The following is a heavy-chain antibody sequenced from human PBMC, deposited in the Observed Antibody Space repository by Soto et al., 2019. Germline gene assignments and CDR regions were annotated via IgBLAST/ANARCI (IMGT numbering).Heavy chain of an antibody. J-gene: IGHJ3*02. Sequence: GGSLRLSCAASGFTFSSYGMHWVRQAPGKGLEWVAVISYDGSNKYYADSVKGRFTISRDNSKNTLYLQMNSLRAEDTAVYYCAKDSGVVVGMGAFDIWGQGAMVTVSS. CDR2: ISYDGSNK. V-gene: IGHV3-30*18. CDR1: GFTFSSYG. D-gene: IGHD3-22*01. CDR3: AKDSGVVVGMGAFDI.